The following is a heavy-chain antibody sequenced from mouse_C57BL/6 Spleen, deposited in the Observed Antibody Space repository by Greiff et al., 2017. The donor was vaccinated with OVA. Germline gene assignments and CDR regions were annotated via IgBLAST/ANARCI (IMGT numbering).Heavy chain of an antibody. Sequence: QVQLQQPGPELVKPGASVKMSCKASGYTFTSYWITWVKQRPGQGLEWIGDIYPGSGSTNYNEKFKSKATLTVDTSSSTAYMQLRSLTSEESAVYYCARGAYGSSYVGTYWYCGVWGTGATVTVAS. CDR1: GYTFTSYW. V-gene: IGHV1-55*01. J-gene: IGHJ1*03. CDR3: ARGAYGSSYVGTYWYCGV. CDR2: IYPGSGST. D-gene: IGHD1-1*01.